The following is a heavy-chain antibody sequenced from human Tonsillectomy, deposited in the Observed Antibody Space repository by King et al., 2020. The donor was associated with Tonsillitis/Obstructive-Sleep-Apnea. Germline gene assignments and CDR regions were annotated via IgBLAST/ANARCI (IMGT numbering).Heavy chain of an antibody. CDR1: GFTFSRYW. D-gene: IGHD3-3*01. CDR2: IKQDGSEK. V-gene: IGHV3-7*04. CDR3: ARDPSTSLEWIPPHYYYYSYMDV. Sequence: VQLVESGGGLVQPGGSLRLSCAASGFTFSRYWMTWVRQAPGKGLEWVANIKQDGSEKHYVDSVKGRFTISRDNAKNSLYLQMNSLRAEDTAVYYCARDPSTSLEWIPPHYYYYSYMDVWGKGTTVSVSS. J-gene: IGHJ6*03.